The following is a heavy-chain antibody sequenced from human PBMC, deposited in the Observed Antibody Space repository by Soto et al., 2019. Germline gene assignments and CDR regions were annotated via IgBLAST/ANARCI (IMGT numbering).Heavy chain of an antibody. V-gene: IGHV3-48*02. CDR2: ISGSGDTK. J-gene: IGHJ4*02. CDR1: GFTFSSSS. D-gene: IGHD2-8*01. CDR3: AKYCSSDVCFDY. Sequence: GGSLRLSCASSGFTFSSSSMNWVRQAPGKGLEWVSFISGSGDTKYYADSVKGRFTISRDNAKNSLYLQMSSLRDEDTAVYYCAKYCSSDVCFDYWGQGTLVTVSS.